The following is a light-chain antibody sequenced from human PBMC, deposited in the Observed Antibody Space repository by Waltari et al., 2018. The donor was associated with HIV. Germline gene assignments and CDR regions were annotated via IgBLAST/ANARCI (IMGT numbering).Light chain of an antibody. Sequence: PGQRVTISCSGSSSNIGSNYVYWYQQLPGTAPKLLIYRNNQRPSGVPDRFSGSKSGTSASLAISGLRSEDETNYYCAAWDDSLSGLVFGGGTKLTVL. J-gene: IGLJ3*02. CDR2: RNN. CDR3: AAWDDSLSGLV. CDR1: SSNIGSNY. V-gene: IGLV1-47*01.